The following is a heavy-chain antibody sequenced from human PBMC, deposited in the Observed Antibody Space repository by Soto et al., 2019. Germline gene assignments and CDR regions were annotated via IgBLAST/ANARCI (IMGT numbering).Heavy chain of an antibody. CDR2: IYYSGST. CDR1: GGSISSGGYY. Sequence: TLSLTCTVSGGSISSGGYYWSWIRQHPGKGLEWIGYIYYSGSTYYNPSLKSRVTISVDTSKNQFSLKLSSVTAADTAVYYCARRRGKGYCSSTSCMGAFDIWGQGTTVTVSS. D-gene: IGHD2-2*01. CDR3: ARRRGKGYCSSTSCMGAFDI. J-gene: IGHJ3*02. V-gene: IGHV4-31*03.